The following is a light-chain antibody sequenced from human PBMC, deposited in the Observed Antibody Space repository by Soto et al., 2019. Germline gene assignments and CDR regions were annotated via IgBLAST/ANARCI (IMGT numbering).Light chain of an antibody. Sequence: QSVLTQPASVSGSPGPSITISCTGTSSDVGGNKYVSWYQQYPGKAPKLMICDVSNRPSGVSNRFSGSKSGNTASLTISGLQAEDEVDYSCSAFPGTSYVFGTGTKVTV. CDR1: SSDVGGNKY. CDR2: DVS. J-gene: IGLJ1*01. V-gene: IGLV2-14*03. CDR3: SAFPGTSYV.